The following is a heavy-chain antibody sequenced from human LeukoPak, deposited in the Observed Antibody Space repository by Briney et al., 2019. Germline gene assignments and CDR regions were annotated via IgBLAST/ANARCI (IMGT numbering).Heavy chain of an antibody. V-gene: IGHV1-3*01. D-gene: IGHD3-10*01. J-gene: IGHJ6*02. Sequence: ASVKVSCKASGYTFTSYAMHWVRQAPGQRLEWMGWINAGNGNTKYSQKFQGRVTITRDTSASTAYMELSSLRSEDTAVYYCARRSPDYYYYGMDVWGQGTTVAVSS. CDR3: ARRSPDYYYYGMDV. CDR1: GYTFTSYA. CDR2: INAGNGNT.